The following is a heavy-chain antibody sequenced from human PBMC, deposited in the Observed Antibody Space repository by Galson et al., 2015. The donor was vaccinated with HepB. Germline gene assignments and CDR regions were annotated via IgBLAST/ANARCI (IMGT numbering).Heavy chain of an antibody. CDR3: AGSLLRTRGYYYMDV. V-gene: IGHV1-69*13. Sequence: SVKVSCKASGGTFSSYAISWVRQAPGQGLEWMGGIIPIFGTANYAQKFQGRVTITADESTSTAYMELSSLRSEDTAVYYCAGSLLRTRGYYYMDVWGKGTTVTVSS. CDR2: IIPIFGTA. CDR1: GGTFSSYA. D-gene: IGHD3-22*01. J-gene: IGHJ6*03.